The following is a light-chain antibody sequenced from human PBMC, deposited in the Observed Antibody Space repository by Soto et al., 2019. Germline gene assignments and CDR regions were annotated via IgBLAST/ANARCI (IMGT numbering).Light chain of an antibody. Sequence: QSVLTQPPSASGTPAQMVTISCSGSSSNIGTNTVNWYQQLPGTAPKLLIFGNDQPPSGVPDRFSGSKSDTSASLAISGLQSEDEADYSCAAWDHSLNGPVFGGGTKLTVL. CDR3: AAWDHSLNGPV. V-gene: IGLV1-44*01. CDR2: GND. J-gene: IGLJ2*01. CDR1: SSNIGTNT.